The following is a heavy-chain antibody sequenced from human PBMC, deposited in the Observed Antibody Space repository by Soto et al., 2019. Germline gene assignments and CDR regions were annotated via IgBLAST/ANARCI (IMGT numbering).Heavy chain of an antibody. D-gene: IGHD3-10*01. CDR1: GDSISSTSYY. J-gene: IGHJ4*02. V-gene: IGHV4-39*01. Sequence: SETLSLTCTVSGDSISSTSYYWGWIRQPPGKGLEWIGSIYYSGSTYYNPSLKSRVTISVDTSENQFSLKLNSMTAADTAVYYCARSRPFGAADYWGQGTLVTVSS. CDR2: IYYSGST. CDR3: ARSRPFGAADY.